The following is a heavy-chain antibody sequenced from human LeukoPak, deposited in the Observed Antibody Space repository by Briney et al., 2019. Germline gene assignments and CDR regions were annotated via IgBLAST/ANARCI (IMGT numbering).Heavy chain of an antibody. V-gene: IGHV3-15*01. Sequence: GGSLRLSCAASGFTFSNAWMSWIRQAPGKGLEWVGRIKSRADGGTTDYGAPVKGRFTISRDDSKTTLYLQMNSLKTEDTAVYYCTTAYWYDSSGYSDWGQGTLVTVSS. CDR1: GFTFSNAW. J-gene: IGHJ4*02. D-gene: IGHD3-22*01. CDR2: IKSRADGGTT. CDR3: TTAYWYDSSGYSD.